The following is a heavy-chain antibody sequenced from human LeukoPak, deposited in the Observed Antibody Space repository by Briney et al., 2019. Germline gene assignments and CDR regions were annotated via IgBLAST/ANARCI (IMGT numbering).Heavy chain of an antibody. V-gene: IGHV3-48*03. CDR2: ISSSGSTI. J-gene: IGHJ4*02. CDR1: GFTFSSYE. D-gene: IGHD3-22*01. Sequence: GGSLRLSCAASGFTFSSYEMNWVRQAPGKGLEWVSYISSSGSTIYYADSVKGRFTISRDNAQNSLYLQMNSLRAEDTAVYYCARAMGYYDSSGYYYEFFDYWGQGTLVTVSS. CDR3: ARAMGYYDSSGYYYEFFDY.